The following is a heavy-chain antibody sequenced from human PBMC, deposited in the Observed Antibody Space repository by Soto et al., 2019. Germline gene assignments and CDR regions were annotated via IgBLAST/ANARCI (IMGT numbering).Heavy chain of an antibody. CDR1: GGTFSSSA. CDR2: IIPIFGTA. Sequence: QVQLVQSGAEVKKPGSSVKVSCKASGGTFSSSAISWVRQAPGQGLEWMGGIIPIFGTANYAQKFQGRVTITADESTSTAYMELSSLRSEDTAVYYCARDANHYYDSSGRFDYWGQGTLVTVSS. V-gene: IGHV1-69*01. J-gene: IGHJ4*02. CDR3: ARDANHYYDSSGRFDY. D-gene: IGHD3-22*01.